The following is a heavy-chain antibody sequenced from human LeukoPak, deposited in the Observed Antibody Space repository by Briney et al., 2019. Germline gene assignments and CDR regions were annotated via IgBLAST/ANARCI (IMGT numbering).Heavy chain of an antibody. CDR2: IYHSGST. CDR3: ARDRDYYDSSGYDAFDI. V-gene: IGHV4-38-2*02. CDR1: GYSISSGYY. J-gene: IGHJ3*02. Sequence: SETLSLTCTVSGYSISSGYYWGWIRQPPGKGLEWIGEIYHSGSTNYNPSLKSRVTISVDKSKNQFSLKLSSVTAADTAVYYCARDRDYYDSSGYDAFDIWGQGTMVTVSS. D-gene: IGHD3-22*01.